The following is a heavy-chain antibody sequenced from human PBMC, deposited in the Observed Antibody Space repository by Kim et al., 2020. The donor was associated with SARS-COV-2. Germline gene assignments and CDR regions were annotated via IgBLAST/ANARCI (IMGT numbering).Heavy chain of an antibody. CDR3: ARDPGVAPYYFDH. CDR2: MYYSGRT. J-gene: IGHJ4*02. V-gene: IGHV4-59*02. Sequence: SETLSLTCTVSGDTVSSKYWSWIRQSPGKGLEWIGYMYYSGRTTYNPSLKSRVTMSLDTSKNQFSLKLTSVTAADTAVYYCARDPGVAPYYFDHWGQGTLVTVSS. CDR1: GDTVSSKY. D-gene: IGHD2-8*01.